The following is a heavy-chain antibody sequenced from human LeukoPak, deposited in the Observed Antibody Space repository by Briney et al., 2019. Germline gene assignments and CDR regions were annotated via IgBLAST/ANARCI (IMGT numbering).Heavy chain of an antibody. Sequence: AGGSLRLSCAASGFTFGSYAMSWVRQAPGKGLEWVSAISGSGGSTYYADSVKGRFTISRDNSKNTLYLQMNSLRAEDTAVYYCAKLGYCGGDCHLGAFDIWGQGTMVTVSS. CDR3: AKLGYCGGDCHLGAFDI. V-gene: IGHV3-23*01. D-gene: IGHD2-21*02. J-gene: IGHJ3*02. CDR2: ISGSGGST. CDR1: GFTFGSYA.